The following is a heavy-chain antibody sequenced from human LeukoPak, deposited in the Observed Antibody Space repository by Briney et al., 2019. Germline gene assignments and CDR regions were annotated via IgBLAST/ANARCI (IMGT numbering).Heavy chain of an antibody. Sequence: ASVKVSCKASGYTFTSFYMHWVRQAPGQGLERMGITNPSGGSTTYAQKFQGRVTMTRDTSTSTVYMELSSLTSEDTAVYYCARDSGDSGTSSFSLFWGQGTLVTVSS. J-gene: IGHJ4*02. CDR2: TNPSGGST. CDR1: GYTFTSFY. CDR3: ARDSGDSGTSSFSLF. D-gene: IGHD1-26*01. V-gene: IGHV1-46*01.